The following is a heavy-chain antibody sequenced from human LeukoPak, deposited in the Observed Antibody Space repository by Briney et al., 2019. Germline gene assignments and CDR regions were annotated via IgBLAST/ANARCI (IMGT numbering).Heavy chain of an antibody. CDR1: GYSFTDYW. CDR2: IYPGDSDT. Sequence: GESLQISCMGSGYSFTDYWIAWVRQMPGKGLEWMGIIYPGDSDTRYSPSFQGQVTISADKSISTAYLQWSSLKASDSAMYYCARHLYGGSYSLFGYWGQGTLVTVSS. J-gene: IGHJ4*02. V-gene: IGHV5-51*01. CDR3: ARHLYGGSYSLFGY. D-gene: IGHD1-26*01.